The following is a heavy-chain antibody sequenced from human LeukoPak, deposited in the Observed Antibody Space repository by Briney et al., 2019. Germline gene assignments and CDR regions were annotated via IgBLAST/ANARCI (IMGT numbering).Heavy chain of an antibody. CDR3: ARGSKGGSSGWYLNPFDY. CDR1: GYTFTSYD. J-gene: IGHJ4*02. Sequence: ASVTVSCKASGYTFTSYDINWVRQAPGQGLEWMGWMNPNSGNTGCAQKFQGRVTMTRNTSISTAYMELSSLRSEDTAVYYCARGSKGGSSGWYLNPFDYWGQGTLVTVSS. V-gene: IGHV1-8*01. D-gene: IGHD6-19*01. CDR2: MNPNSGNT.